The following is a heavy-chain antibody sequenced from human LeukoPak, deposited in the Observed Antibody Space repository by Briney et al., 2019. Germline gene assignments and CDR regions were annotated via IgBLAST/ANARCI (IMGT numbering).Heavy chain of an antibody. V-gene: IGHV4-39*07. D-gene: IGHD1-1*01. CDR3: ARVGRDYVGY. CDR1: GGSISSSSYY. Sequence: SETLSLTCTVSGGSISSSSYYWGWIRQPPGKGLEWIGSIYYSGSTYYNPSLKSRVTISVDTSKNQFSLKLSSVTAADTAVYYCARVGRDYVGYWGQGTLVTVSS. CDR2: IYYSGST. J-gene: IGHJ4*02.